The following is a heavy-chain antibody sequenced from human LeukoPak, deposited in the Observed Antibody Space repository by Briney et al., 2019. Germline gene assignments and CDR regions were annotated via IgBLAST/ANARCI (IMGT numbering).Heavy chain of an antibody. Sequence: ASVKVSCKASGYTFTSYDINWVRQATGQGLEWMGWMNPNSGNTGYAQKFQGRVTMTRNTSIRTAYIELSSLRSEDTAVYYCARGVVIVPNYYYYMDVWGKGTTVTVSS. D-gene: IGHD2-21*01. V-gene: IGHV1-8*01. CDR3: ARGVVIVPNYYYYMDV. CDR2: MNPNSGNT. J-gene: IGHJ6*03. CDR1: GYTFTSYD.